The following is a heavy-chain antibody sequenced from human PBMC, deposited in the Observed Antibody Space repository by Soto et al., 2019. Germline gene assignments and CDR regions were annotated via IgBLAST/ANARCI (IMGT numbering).Heavy chain of an antibody. J-gene: IGHJ4*02. D-gene: IGHD3-22*01. V-gene: IGHV4-38-2*02. CDR3: ERDLDSSGEAY. CDR1: GYSISSGYY. Sequence: SETLSLTCTVSGYSISSGYYWAWIRQPPGKGLEWIGSVYHSGGTYYNPSLKSRVTVSMDTSKNQFSLKLTSVTAADTAVYFCERDLDSSGEAYWGQGILVTVSS. CDR2: VYHSGGT.